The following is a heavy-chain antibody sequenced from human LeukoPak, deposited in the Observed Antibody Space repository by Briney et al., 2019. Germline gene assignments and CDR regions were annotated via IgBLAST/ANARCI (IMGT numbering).Heavy chain of an antibody. CDR1: GXTFSSYS. D-gene: IGHD6-13*01. V-gene: IGHV3-21*01. CDR2: ISSSSNYI. Sequence: GGSLRLSCAASGXTFSSYSVNWVRQAPGKGLEWVSSISSSSNYIYYADSMKGRFTISRDNAKNSLYLQMNSLRAEDTAVYFCARATGYDATFDYWGQGTLVTVSS. CDR3: ARATGYDATFDY. J-gene: IGHJ4*02.